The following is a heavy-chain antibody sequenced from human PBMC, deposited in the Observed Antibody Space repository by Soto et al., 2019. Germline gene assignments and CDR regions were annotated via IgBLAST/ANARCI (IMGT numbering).Heavy chain of an antibody. CDR1: GFTFRSYW. CDR3: ARGSNYDFWSGYIYYGMDV. D-gene: IGHD3-3*01. V-gene: IGHV3-7*03. Sequence: GGSLRLSCAASGFTFRSYWLNWVRQAPGKGLEWVANINQDGSEKYYVDSVKGRFTISRDNAKNSLYLQMNSLRVEDTAVYYCARGSNYDFWSGYIYYGMDVWGQGTTVTVSS. CDR2: INQDGSEK. J-gene: IGHJ6*02.